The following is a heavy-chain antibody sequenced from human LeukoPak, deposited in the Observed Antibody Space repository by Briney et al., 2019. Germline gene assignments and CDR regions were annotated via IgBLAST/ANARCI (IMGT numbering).Heavy chain of an antibody. CDR2: ISSSGSNV. CDR3: ATTVLIPRSFDY. CDR1: GFTFSSYG. Sequence: PGRSLRLSCAASGFTFSSYGMNWVRQAPGKGLEWISYISSSGSNVYYADSVKGRFTISRDNAKNSLYLQMNSLRAEDTAIYYCATTVLIPRSFDYWGQGTLVTVSS. D-gene: IGHD4-23*01. V-gene: IGHV3-48*04. J-gene: IGHJ4*02.